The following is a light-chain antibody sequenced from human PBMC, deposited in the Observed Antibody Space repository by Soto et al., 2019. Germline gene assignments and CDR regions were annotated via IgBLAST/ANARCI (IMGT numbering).Light chain of an antibody. V-gene: IGKV1-12*01. Sequence: DIQMTKSPSYVSASLGDRVTITCRASQEMNSWLGWYQQKPGLSPKLLIYPVSSLQGGVPSRFSGSRSGTDFTLTISSLQPEDLATYYCPLGKFFPLTFGGGTKVDIK. CDR1: QEMNSW. CDR3: PLGKFFPLT. CDR2: PVS. J-gene: IGKJ4*01.